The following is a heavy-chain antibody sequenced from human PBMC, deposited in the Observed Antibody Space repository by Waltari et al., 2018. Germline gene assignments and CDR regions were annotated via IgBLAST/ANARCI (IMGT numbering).Heavy chain of an antibody. CDR3: ARATYYYDNSGRGAFDI. J-gene: IGHJ3*02. Sequence: EGQLVESGGGFVQPGGSLRLSCEASGFSFTGYWMSWVRQAPGKGVEWGANIKQDGSEKNYVDSVKCRFTVSRDNAKKSLFLEMNSLRGEDTAVYYCARATYYYDNSGRGAFDIWGQGTRVTVSS. CDR1: GFSFTGYW. CDR2: IKQDGSEK. D-gene: IGHD3-22*01. V-gene: IGHV3-7*01.